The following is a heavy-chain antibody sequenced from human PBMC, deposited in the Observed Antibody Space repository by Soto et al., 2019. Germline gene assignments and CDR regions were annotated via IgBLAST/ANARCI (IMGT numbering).Heavy chain of an antibody. Sequence: GASVKVSCKASGGTFSSYAISWVRQAPGQGLEWMGGIIPIFGTANYAQKFQGRVTITADESTSTAYMELSSLRSEDTAVYYCAREQSRWDILTGYPDWGQGTQVTVSS. CDR2: IIPIFGTA. D-gene: IGHD3-9*01. J-gene: IGHJ4*02. V-gene: IGHV1-69*13. CDR3: AREQSRWDILTGYPD. CDR1: GGTFSSYA.